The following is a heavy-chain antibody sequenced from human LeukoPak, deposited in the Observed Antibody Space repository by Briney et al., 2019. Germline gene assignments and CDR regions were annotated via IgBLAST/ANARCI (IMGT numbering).Heavy chain of an antibody. CDR2: IKQDGSEK. D-gene: IGHD1-26*01. V-gene: IGHV3-7*01. CDR3: ARDSGSYGSGAFDI. Sequence: GGSLRLSCAASGFTFSSYAMSWVRQAPGEGLEWVANIKQDGSEKYYVDSVKGRFTISRDNAKNSLYLQMNSLRAEDTAVYYCARDSGSYGSGAFDIWGQGTMVTVSS. CDR1: GFTFSSYA. J-gene: IGHJ3*02.